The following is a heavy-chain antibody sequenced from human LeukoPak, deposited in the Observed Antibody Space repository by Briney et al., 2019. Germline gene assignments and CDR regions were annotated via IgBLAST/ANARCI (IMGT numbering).Heavy chain of an antibody. Sequence: GGSLRLSCAASGFTLSRHWMGWVRQAPGKGLEWVANINQGGSEKYYVDSVRGRFTISRDNSKDTLFLQMNSLRAEDTAIYYCARDMQLSTWGLGTMVTVSS. D-gene: IGHD3-16*02. CDR2: INQGGSEK. V-gene: IGHV3-7*05. CDR1: GFTLSRHW. J-gene: IGHJ3*01. CDR3: ARDMQLST.